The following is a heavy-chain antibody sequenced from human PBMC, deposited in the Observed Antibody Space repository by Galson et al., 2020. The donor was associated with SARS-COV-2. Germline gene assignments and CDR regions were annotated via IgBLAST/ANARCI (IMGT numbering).Heavy chain of an antibody. CDR2: IWYDGSNK. D-gene: IGHD2-2*01. CDR1: GFTFSSYG. Sequence: QLGESLKISCAASGFTFSSYGMHWVRQAPGKGLEWVAVIWYDGSNKYYADSVKGRFTISRDNSKNTLYLQMNSLRAEDTAVYYCAKDDHCSSTSCSPNYYYYMDVWGKGTTVTVSS. J-gene: IGHJ6*03. V-gene: IGHV3-33*06. CDR3: AKDDHCSSTSCSPNYYYYMDV.